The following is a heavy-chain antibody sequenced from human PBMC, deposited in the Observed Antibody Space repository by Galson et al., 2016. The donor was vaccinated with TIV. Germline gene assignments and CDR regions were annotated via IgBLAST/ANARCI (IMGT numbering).Heavy chain of an antibody. D-gene: IGHD2/OR15-2a*01. Sequence: SVKVSCKVSGNSPNELVIHWVRQAPGKGLEWMGGFDPEVSKTVYAQMLQGRVTMAADTSRNTAYMELGSLRFEDTAVYYCATVAWFPGLSLDNCGQGTLVTVSS. J-gene: IGHJ4*02. V-gene: IGHV1-24*01. CDR1: GNSPNELV. CDR3: ATVAWFPGLSLDN. CDR2: FDPEVSKT.